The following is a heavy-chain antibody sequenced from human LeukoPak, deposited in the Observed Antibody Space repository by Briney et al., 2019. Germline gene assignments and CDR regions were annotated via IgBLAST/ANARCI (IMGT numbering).Heavy chain of an antibody. CDR3: ARDREGLDS. J-gene: IGHJ5*01. CDR2: INPNSGDT. Sequence: ASVKVSCKASGYTFIGYNMHWVRQAPVQGPEGMGWINPNSGDTNYAQKFQGRVTMTSDTSTSTAYMDLSRLRSDDTAVYYCARDREGLDSWGQGTLVTVSS. CDR1: GYTFIGYN. V-gene: IGHV1-2*02.